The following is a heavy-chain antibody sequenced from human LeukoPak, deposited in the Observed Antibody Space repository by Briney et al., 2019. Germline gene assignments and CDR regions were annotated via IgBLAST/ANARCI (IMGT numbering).Heavy chain of an antibody. CDR3: ARVSTGSEYFDY. CDR2: ISRSGSTI. V-gene: IGHV3-48*04. J-gene: IGHJ4*02. Sequence: GGSLRLSCAASEFTFSSYGMHWVRQAPGKGLEWVSYISRSGSTIFSADSVKGRFTTSRDNAKNSPFLQMNSLRAEDTAVYYCARVSTGSEYFDYWGQGTLVTVSS. CDR1: EFTFSSYG.